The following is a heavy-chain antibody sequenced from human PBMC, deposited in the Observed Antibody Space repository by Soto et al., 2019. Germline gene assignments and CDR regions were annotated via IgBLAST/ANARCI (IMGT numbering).Heavy chain of an antibody. D-gene: IGHD3-3*01. V-gene: IGHV5-51*01. CDR1: GSGFTNYW. J-gene: IGHJ5*01. CDR3: ARQIGNWFDS. CDR2: IYPADPDA. Sequence: PGESLKISCKGSGSGFTNYWINWLRQTPGKGLEWMGIIYPADPDARYSPSFQGQVTISADQSISTAYLQWTSLEASDTAMYYCARQIGNWFDSWGQGTLVTVS.